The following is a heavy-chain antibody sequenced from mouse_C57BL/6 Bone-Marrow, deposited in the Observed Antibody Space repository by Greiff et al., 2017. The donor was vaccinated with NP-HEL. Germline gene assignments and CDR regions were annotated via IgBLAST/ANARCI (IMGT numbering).Heavy chain of an antibody. Sequence: EVKLVESGGGLVKPGGSLKLSCAASGFTFSDYGMHWVRQAPEKGLEWVAYISSGSSTIYYADTVKGRFTIARDNAKNTLFLQMTSLRSEDTAMYYCARGRWGFAYWGQGTLVTVSA. J-gene: IGHJ3*01. D-gene: IGHD1-1*01. V-gene: IGHV5-17*01. CDR3: ARGRWGFAY. CDR2: ISSGSSTI. CDR1: GFTFSDYG.